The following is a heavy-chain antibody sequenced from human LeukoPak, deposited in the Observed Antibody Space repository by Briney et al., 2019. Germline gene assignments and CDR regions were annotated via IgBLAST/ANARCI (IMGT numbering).Heavy chain of an antibody. V-gene: IGHV1-2*04. CDR2: INPNSGGT. CDR3: ARGCSSTSCYFDAFDI. D-gene: IGHD2-2*01. Sequence: ASVKVSCKASGYTFTGYYMHWVRQAPGQGLEWMGWINPNSGGTNYAQKFQGWVTMTRDTSISTAYMELSRLRSDDTAVYYCARGCSSTSCYFDAFDIWGQGTMVTVSS. CDR1: GYTFTGYY. J-gene: IGHJ3*02.